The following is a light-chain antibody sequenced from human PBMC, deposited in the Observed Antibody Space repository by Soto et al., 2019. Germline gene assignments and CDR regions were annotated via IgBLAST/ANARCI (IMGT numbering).Light chain of an antibody. CDR1: EDITTY. Sequence: DIQMTQSPPSLSASVGDTITITCRASEDITTYVAWLQQKPGKAPRSLIHTASSLQRVVSSKFSGSGSGTHFTLTISSLQPEDFATYYCQQYQHYPLTFGGGTKVEFK. CDR3: QQYQHYPLT. CDR2: TAS. V-gene: IGKV1-16*02. J-gene: IGKJ4*01.